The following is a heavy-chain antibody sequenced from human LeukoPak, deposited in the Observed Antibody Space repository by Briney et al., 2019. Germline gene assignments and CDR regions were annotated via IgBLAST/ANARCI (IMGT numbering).Heavy chain of an antibody. Sequence: PGGSLRLSCAAPGFSVSTNYVSWVRQAPGKGLEWVSLIYSGGSTLYADSVKGRFTISRDSSKNTVYLQMNSLRAEDTAVYYCARRDWRGFEDDYWGQGTLVTVSS. CDR3: ARRDWRGFEDDY. CDR1: GFSVSTNY. CDR2: IYSGGST. D-gene: IGHD1-1*01. J-gene: IGHJ4*02. V-gene: IGHV3-66*04.